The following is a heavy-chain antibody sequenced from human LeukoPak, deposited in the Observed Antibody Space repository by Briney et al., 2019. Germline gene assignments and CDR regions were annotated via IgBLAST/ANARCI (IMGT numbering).Heavy chain of an antibody. CDR3: AKQYRAVVTGGYYYYYYYMDV. CDR1: GFTFSSYA. Sequence: GGCLRLSCAASGFTFSSYAMSWVRQAPGKGLEWVSAISGSGGSTYYADSVKGRFTISRDNSKNTLYLQMNSLRAEDTAVYYCAKQYRAVVTGGYYYYYYYMDVWGKGTTVTVSS. V-gene: IGHV3-23*01. D-gene: IGHD4-23*01. CDR2: ISGSGGST. J-gene: IGHJ6*03.